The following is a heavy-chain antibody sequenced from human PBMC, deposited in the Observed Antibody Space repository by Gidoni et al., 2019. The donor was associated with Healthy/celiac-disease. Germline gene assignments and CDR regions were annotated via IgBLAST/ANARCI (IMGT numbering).Heavy chain of an antibody. CDR2: IYYSGST. V-gene: IGHV4-59*01. D-gene: IGHD3-16*01. J-gene: IGHJ4*02. Sequence: QVQLQESGPGLVKPSETLSLTCTVPGGPISSYYWSWLRQPPGKGLEWIGYIYYSGSTNYNPSLKSRVTISVDTSKNQFSLKLSSVTAADTAVYYCARGWGGFDYWGQGTLVTVSS. CDR3: ARGWGGFDY. CDR1: GGPISSYY.